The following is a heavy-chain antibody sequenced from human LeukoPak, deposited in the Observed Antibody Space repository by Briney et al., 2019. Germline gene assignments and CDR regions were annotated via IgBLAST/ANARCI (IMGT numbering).Heavy chain of an antibody. D-gene: IGHD3-10*01. CDR1: GFTFSTCS. CDR2: ISSSSSTI. CDR3: VRAPMVRGVITHFDS. Sequence: GGSLRLSCAASGFTFSTCSMLWVRQAPGKGLELISYISSSSSTIYYADSMKGRFTISRDNAKNSLYLQMNSMRAEDTYMYYCVRAPMVRGVITHFDSWGQGTLVTVSS. V-gene: IGHV3-48*01. J-gene: IGHJ4*02.